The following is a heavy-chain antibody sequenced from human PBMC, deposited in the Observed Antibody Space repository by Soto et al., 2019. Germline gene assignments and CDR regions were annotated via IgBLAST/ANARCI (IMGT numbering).Heavy chain of an antibody. J-gene: IGHJ4*02. D-gene: IGHD1-26*01. CDR2: ISAYNGNT. CDR1: GYTFTSYG. Sequence: ASVKVSCKASGYTFTSYGISWVRQAPGQGLEWMGWISAYNGNTNYAQKLQGRVTMTTDTSTSTAYMELRSLRADDTAVYFCAKAVGPLAPSSRVFDCWGQGTLVTVSS. CDR3: AKAVGPLAPSSRVFDC. V-gene: IGHV1-18*04.